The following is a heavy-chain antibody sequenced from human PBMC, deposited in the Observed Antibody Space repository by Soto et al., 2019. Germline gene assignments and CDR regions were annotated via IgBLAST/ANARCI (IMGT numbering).Heavy chain of an antibody. CDR3: ARGHSGYFAPY. V-gene: IGHV1-8*01. J-gene: IGHJ4*02. Sequence: ASVKVSCKASGYTFTNNDINWVRQATGQGLEWMGWMNPNSGNTGYAQKFQGRVTMTRDTSISTAYMELSSLRSEDTAVYYCARGHSGYFAPYWGQGTLVTVSS. CDR1: GYTFTNND. D-gene: IGHD3-9*01. CDR2: MNPNSGNT.